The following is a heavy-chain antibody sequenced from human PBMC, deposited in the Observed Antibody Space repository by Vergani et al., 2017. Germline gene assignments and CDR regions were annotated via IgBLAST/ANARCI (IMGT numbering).Heavy chain of an antibody. V-gene: IGHV3-48*03. D-gene: IGHD1-7*01. J-gene: IGHJ4*02. CDR2: ISSSGSTI. CDR1: GFTFSSYE. CDR3: ARDLDWDYYFDY. Sequence: EVQLVESGGGLVQPGGSLRLSCAASGFTFSSYEMNWVRQAPGKGLEWVSYISSSGSTIYYADSVKGRFTISRDNAKNSLYLQMNSLRAEDTAVYYCARDLDWDYYFDYWGQGTLVTVSS.